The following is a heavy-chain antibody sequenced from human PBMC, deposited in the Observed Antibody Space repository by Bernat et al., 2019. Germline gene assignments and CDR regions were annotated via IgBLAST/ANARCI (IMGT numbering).Heavy chain of an antibody. J-gene: IGHJ4*02. Sequence: QVQLQESGPGLVKPSETLSLTCTVSGGSISSSSYYWGWIRQPPGKGLEWIGHIYYSGSTYYNPSLKSRVTISVDTSKNQFSLKLSSVTAADTAVYYCARRTYYYDSSGYYYYFGYWGRGTLVTVSS. D-gene: IGHD3-22*01. CDR3: ARRTYYYDSSGYYYYFGY. CDR2: IYYSGST. CDR1: GGSISSSSYY. V-gene: IGHV4-39*01.